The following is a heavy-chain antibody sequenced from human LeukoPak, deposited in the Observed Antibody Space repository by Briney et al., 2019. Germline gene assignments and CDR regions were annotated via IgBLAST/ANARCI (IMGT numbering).Heavy chain of an antibody. CDR1: GYTFTSYD. V-gene: IGHV1-8*01. Sequence: GASVKVSCKASGYTFTSYDINWVRQATGQGLEWMGWMNPSSGNTGYAQKFQGRVTMTRSTSINTAYMELNSLTSEDTAVYYCARSSVGARRRIDYWGQGTLVTVSS. CDR3: ARSSVGARRRIDY. CDR2: MNPSSGNT. D-gene: IGHD1-26*01. J-gene: IGHJ4*02.